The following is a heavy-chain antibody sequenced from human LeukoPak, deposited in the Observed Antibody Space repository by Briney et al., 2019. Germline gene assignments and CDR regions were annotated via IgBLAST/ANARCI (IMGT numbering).Heavy chain of an antibody. J-gene: IGHJ6*03. CDR1: GGSISSYY. Sequence: PSETLSLTCTVSGGSISSYYWSWIRQPLGKGLEWIGYIYYSGSTNYNPSLKSRVTISVDTSKNQFSLKLSSVTAADTAVYYCARGPDYYGSGRQGDYYYYYMDVWGKGTTVTVSS. D-gene: IGHD3-10*01. V-gene: IGHV4-59*01. CDR2: IYYSGST. CDR3: ARGPDYYGSGRQGDYYYYYMDV.